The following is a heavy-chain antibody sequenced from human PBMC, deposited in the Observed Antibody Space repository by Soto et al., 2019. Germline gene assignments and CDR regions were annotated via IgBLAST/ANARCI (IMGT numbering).Heavy chain of an antibody. CDR1: GGTFSSYA. CDR2: IIPIFGTA. V-gene: IGHV1-69*12. Sequence: QVQLVQSGAEVKKPGSSVKVSCKASGGTFSSYAISWVRQAPGQGLEWMGGIIPIFGTANYAQKFQGRVTITADESTSTAYMELSSLRSEDTAVYYCARAVWSGYYPSPKYYYGMDVWGQGTTVTVSS. D-gene: IGHD3-3*01. CDR3: ARAVWSGYYPSPKYYYGMDV. J-gene: IGHJ6*02.